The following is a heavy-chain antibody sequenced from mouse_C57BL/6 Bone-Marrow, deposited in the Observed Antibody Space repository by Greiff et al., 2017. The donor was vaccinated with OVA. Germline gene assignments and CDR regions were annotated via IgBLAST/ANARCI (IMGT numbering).Heavy chain of an antibody. CDR3: AITTVVASDWYFDV. J-gene: IGHJ1*03. V-gene: IGHV1-55*01. Sequence: QVQLQQPGAELVKPGASVKMSCKASGYTFTSYWITWVKQRPGQGLEWIGDIYPGSGSTNYNEKFKSKATLTVDTSSSTAYMQLSSLTSEDSAVYYCAITTVVASDWYFDVWGTGTTVTFSS. CDR1: GYTFTSYW. D-gene: IGHD1-1*01. CDR2: IYPGSGST.